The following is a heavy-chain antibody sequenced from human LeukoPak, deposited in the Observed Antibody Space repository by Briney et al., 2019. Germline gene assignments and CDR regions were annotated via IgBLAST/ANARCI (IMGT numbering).Heavy chain of an antibody. J-gene: IGHJ6*03. CDR3: ARGTTYYYDYRGSYYYMDV. V-gene: IGHV3-74*01. D-gene: IGHD3-22*01. CDR1: GFTISRYW. Sequence: GGSLRLSCAASGFTISRYWMHLVRQAPGKGLVWVSRIINDGSSTTYADSVKGRFTISRDNAKSTLYLQMNSLRVEDTAVYYCARGTTYYYDYRGSYYYMDVWGKGTTVTVSS. CDR2: IINDGSST.